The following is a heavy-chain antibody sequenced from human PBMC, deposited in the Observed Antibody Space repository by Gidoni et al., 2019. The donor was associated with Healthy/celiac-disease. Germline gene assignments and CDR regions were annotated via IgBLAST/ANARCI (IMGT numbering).Heavy chain of an antibody. CDR2: IKSKTDGGTT. D-gene: IGHD3-3*01. CDR1: VFTFSTAW. J-gene: IGHJ4*02. CDR3: TMGGHYYDFWSGYSHRDY. V-gene: IGHV3-15*01. Sequence: EVQLVESGGGLVKPGGSLRLSCAASVFTFSTAWMRWVRQAPGKGLEWVGRIKSKTDGGTTEYAAPVKGRFTISRDDSKNTLYLQMNSLKTEDTAVYYCTMGGHYYDFWSGYSHRDYWGQGTLVTVSS.